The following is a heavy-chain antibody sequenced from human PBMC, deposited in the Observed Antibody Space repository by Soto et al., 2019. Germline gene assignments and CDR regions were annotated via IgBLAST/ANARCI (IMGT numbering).Heavy chain of an antibody. D-gene: IGHD2-2*01. Sequence: GGSLRLSCAASGFTFRNYWLHWVRQAPGKGLVWVSRIDPDGSSTNYADSVKGRFTISRDNAKNTLYLQMNSLRAEDTAVYYCVPHPRYCDSTSCLKIDYWGQGTLVTVSS. V-gene: IGHV3-74*01. J-gene: IGHJ4*02. CDR2: IDPDGSST. CDR3: VPHPRYCDSTSCLKIDY. CDR1: GFTFRNYW.